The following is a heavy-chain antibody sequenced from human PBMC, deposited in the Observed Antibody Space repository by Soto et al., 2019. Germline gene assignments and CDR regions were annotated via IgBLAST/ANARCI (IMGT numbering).Heavy chain of an antibody. Sequence: QVQLVESGGGVVQPGRSLRLSCAASGFTCSNYAMYWVRQAPGKGLEWVAVISYDGNNKYYADSVKGRFTISRDNSKNTLYLQMNSLRAEDTAVYYCARAGCDGGTCYTLVGLRYGMDVWGQGTTVTVSS. CDR3: ARAGCDGGTCYTLVGLRYGMDV. D-gene: IGHD2-15*01. V-gene: IGHV3-30-3*01. CDR1: GFTCSNYA. J-gene: IGHJ6*02. CDR2: ISYDGNNK.